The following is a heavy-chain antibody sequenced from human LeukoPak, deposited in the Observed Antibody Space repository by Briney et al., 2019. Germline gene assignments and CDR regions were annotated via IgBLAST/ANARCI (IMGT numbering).Heavy chain of an antibody. CDR3: AKDNDILTGRDY. Sequence: GGSLRLSCAASGFTFSSYAKSWVRQAPGKGLEWVSAISGSGGSTYYADSVKGRFTISRDNSKNTLYLQMNSLRAEDTAVYYCAKDNDILTGRDYWGQGTLVTVSS. V-gene: IGHV3-23*01. CDR2: ISGSGGST. D-gene: IGHD3-9*01. J-gene: IGHJ4*02. CDR1: GFTFSSYA.